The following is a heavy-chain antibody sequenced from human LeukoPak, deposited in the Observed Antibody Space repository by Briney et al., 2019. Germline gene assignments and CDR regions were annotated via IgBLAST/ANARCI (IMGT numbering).Heavy chain of an antibody. J-gene: IGHJ1*01. CDR2: IKSDGST. CDR1: GFTFRSYW. V-gene: IGHV3-74*01. CDR3: ARAPSEIGGYYPEYFRH. D-gene: IGHD3-22*01. Sequence: GRSLRLSCAASGFTFRSYWMHWVRHAPGKGLVWVSRIKSDGSTNYADSVKGRFTISRDNAKNTVSLQMNSLRAEDTGVYYCARAPSEIGGYYPEYFRHWGQGTLVTVSS.